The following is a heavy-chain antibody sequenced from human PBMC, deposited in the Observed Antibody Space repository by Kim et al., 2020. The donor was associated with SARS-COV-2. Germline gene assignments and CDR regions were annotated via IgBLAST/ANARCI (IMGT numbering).Heavy chain of an antibody. V-gene: IGHV3-20*01. CDR2: IRRSGGRT. J-gene: IGHJ4*02. Sequence: GGSLRLSCAASGFTFDDYGMSWVRQTPGKGLEWISGIRRSGGRTDYIDSAKGRFTISRDNAKNSLYLQMNSLRVDDTALYHCVRGFFQGSLDCWGQGTLVTVSS. CDR1: GFTFDDYG. CDR3: VRGFFQGSLDC.